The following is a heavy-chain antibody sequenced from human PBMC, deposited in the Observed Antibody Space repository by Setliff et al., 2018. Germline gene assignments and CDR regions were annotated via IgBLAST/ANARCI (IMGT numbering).Heavy chain of an antibody. J-gene: IGHJ4*02. CDR3: ARVDDYIWGTFHSMDY. CDR1: GFNFANYA. V-gene: IGHV3-49*04. CDR2: IRSNSFDGTT. D-gene: IGHD3-16*01. Sequence: GSLRLSCTGSGFNFANYAVSWVRQAPGKGLEWIAFIRSNSFDGTTEYAASVKDRFTFSRDDFASVAYLQMDSLKTDDTAIYYCARVDDYIWGTFHSMDYWGQGTLVTVSS.